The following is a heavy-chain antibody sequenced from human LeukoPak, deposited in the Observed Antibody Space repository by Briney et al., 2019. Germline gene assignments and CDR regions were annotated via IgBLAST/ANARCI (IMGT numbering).Heavy chain of an antibody. V-gene: IGHV3-21*01. CDR1: GFTFSSYS. CDR2: ISSSSSYI. J-gene: IGHJ4*02. D-gene: IGHD6-13*01. Sequence: GGSLRLSCAASGFTFSSYSMNWVRQAPGKGLEWVSSISSSSSYIYYADSVKGRFTISRDNAKNSLYLQMNSLRAEDTAVYYCARVLRAAAGSPWGAFDYWGQGTLVTVSS. CDR3: ARVLRAAAGSPWGAFDY.